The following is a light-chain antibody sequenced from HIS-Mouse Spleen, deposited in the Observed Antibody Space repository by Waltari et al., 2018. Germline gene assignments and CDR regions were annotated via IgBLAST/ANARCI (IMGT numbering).Light chain of an antibody. CDR3: CSYAGSSTWV. Sequence: QPALTQPAPVSGSPGPSITISCTGTSSDVGRYNLVSWYQQHPGKAPKLMIYEGSKRPSGVSNRFSGSKSGNTASLTISGLQAEDEADYYCCSYAGSSTWVFGGGTKLTVL. V-gene: IGLV2-23*01. CDR1: SSDVGRYNL. J-gene: IGLJ3*02. CDR2: EGS.